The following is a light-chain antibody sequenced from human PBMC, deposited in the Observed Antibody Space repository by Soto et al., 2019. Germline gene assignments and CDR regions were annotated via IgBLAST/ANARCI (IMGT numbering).Light chain of an antibody. CDR2: GAS. Sequence: EIVLTQSPATLSLSPGERGTLSCRASQSIGNSLAWYQQKPGQNPRLLIYGASTRATGIPARFSGSGSGTDFILTITSLESQDSAVYYCHQRSNWPPFTFGGGTKVEIK. CDR3: HQRSNWPPFT. J-gene: IGKJ4*01. CDR1: QSIGNS. V-gene: IGKV3-11*01.